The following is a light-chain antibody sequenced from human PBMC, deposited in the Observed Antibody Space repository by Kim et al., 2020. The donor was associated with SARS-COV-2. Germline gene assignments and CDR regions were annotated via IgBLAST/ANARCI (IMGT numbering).Light chain of an antibody. J-gene: IGLJ2*01. V-gene: IGLV2-14*03. CDR1: SSVIGGYDY. CDR3: ISDRGTNALV. CDR2: DVT. Sequence: QSITISCTGTSSVIGGYDYVSWYQQHPGTATNLMIDDVTGRPAGISNLFSCSNSGTTALLTIAGLPAEDAAHYCCISDRGTNALVFGGGSQLTVL.